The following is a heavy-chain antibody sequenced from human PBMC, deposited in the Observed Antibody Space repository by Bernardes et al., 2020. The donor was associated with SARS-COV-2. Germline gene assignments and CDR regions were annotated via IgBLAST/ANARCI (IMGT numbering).Heavy chain of an antibody. J-gene: IGHJ6*03. V-gene: IGHV4-34*01. CDR1: GGSLNDYL. Sequence: SETLSLTCVVYGGSLNDYLWTCYRHAKENVLEWIRELNHSGSTKYNASLRSLVTISLDTSKNQFSLKLSSVTAADTAVYYCAIGASGVNMILVVIGFSYYLDDWIQRSTMTFSS. CDR3: AIGASGVNMILVVIGFSYYLDD. CDR2: LNHSGST. D-gene: IGHD3-22*01.